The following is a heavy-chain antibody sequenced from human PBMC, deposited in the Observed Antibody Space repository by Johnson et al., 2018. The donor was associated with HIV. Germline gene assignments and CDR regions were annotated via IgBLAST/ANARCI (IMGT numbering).Heavy chain of an antibody. CDR3: AKGRDYYDSSGYYRRVYDAFDI. Sequence: QLVESGGGVVQPGRSLRLSCAASGFTFSSYGMHWVRQAPGKGLEWVAVFSYDGSDKYYADSVKGRFTISRDNAKKSLYLEMNSLRAEDTAVYYCAKGRDYYDSSGYYRRVYDAFDIWGQGTMVTVSS. V-gene: IGHV3-30*18. J-gene: IGHJ3*02. D-gene: IGHD3-22*01. CDR1: GFTFSSYG. CDR2: FSYDGSDK.